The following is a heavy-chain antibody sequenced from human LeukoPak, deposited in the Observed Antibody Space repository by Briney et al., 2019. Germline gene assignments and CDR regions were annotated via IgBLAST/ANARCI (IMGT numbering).Heavy chain of an antibody. V-gene: IGHV1-18*01. D-gene: IGHD5-12*01. Sequence: ASVKVSCKASGYTFTSSGISWVRQAPGQGLEWMGWISAYNGNTNYAQKLQGRVTMTTDTSTSTAYMELRSLRSDDTAVYYCARHRRQDIVGTGWFDYWGQGTLVIVSS. J-gene: IGHJ4*02. CDR1: GYTFTSSG. CDR2: ISAYNGNT. CDR3: ARHRRQDIVGTGWFDY.